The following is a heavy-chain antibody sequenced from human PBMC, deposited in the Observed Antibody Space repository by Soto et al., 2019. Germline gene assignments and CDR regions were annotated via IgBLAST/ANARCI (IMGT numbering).Heavy chain of an antibody. CDR1: GFTFSSYS. CDR2: ISSSSSTI. Sequence: EVQLVESGGGLVQPGGSLRLSCAASGFTFSSYSMNWVRQAPGKGLEWVSYISSSSSTIYYADSVKGRFTISRDNAKNPLYLQMNSLRAEDTAVYYCARSRQWLDGGGVDPWGQGTLVTVSS. D-gene: IGHD6-19*01. V-gene: IGHV3-48*01. CDR3: ARSRQWLDGGGVDP. J-gene: IGHJ5*02.